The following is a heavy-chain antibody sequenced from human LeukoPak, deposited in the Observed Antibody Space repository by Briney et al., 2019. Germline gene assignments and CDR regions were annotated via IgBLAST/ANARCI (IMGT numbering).Heavy chain of an antibody. CDR3: ARASVLLSADY. D-gene: IGHD3-16*01. J-gene: IGHJ4*02. CDR2: IYSSGST. CDR1: GGYIGSFY. Sequence: SQTLSLTCTVSGGYIGSFYWSSIRQPPGKGREWIGYIYSSGSTKYNPSLKSRFTMSVDTSKNQFSLNLTSVTAADTAVYYCARASVLLSADYWGQGTLVTVSS. V-gene: IGHV4-59*01.